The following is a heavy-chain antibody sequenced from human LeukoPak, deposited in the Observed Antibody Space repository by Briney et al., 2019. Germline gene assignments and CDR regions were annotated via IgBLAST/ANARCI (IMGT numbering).Heavy chain of an antibody. CDR2: INPSGGST. Sequence: ASVKVSCKASGYTLTSYYMHWVRQAPGQGLEWMGIINPSGGSTSYAQKFQGRVTMTRDTSTSTVYMELSSLRSEDTAVYCCAKDRLVSGWYGETFDLWGQGTLVTVPS. J-gene: IGHJ4*02. D-gene: IGHD6-19*01. V-gene: IGHV1-46*01. CDR3: AKDRLVSGWYGETFDL. CDR1: GYTLTSYY.